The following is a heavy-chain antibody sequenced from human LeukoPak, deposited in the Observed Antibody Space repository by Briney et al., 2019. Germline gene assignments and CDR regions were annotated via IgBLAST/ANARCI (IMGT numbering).Heavy chain of an antibody. J-gene: IGHJ6*02. CDR2: IRSKAYRGTT. D-gene: IGHD3-10*01. V-gene: IGHV3-49*04. Sequence: GGSLRLSCTGSGFTFGDHAMSWVRQAPGKGLEWVGFIRSKAYRGTTEYAASVKGRFSISRDDSASIAYLQMNSLKTEDTAVYYCARGPKKLWTHTAMDGGAQGTTVTVS. CDR3: ARGPKKLWTHTAMDG. CDR1: GFTFGDHA.